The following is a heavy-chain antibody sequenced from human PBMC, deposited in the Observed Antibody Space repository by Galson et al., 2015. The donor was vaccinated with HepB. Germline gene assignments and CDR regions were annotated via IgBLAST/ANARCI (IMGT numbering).Heavy chain of an antibody. V-gene: IGHV3-43D*03. CDR3: ALTTEQLPPIG. CDR2: ISWDGGST. CDR1: GFTFDDYA. Sequence: SLRLSCAASGFTFDDYAMHWVRQAPGKGLEWVSLISWDGGSTYYADSVKGRFTISRDNSKNSLYLQMNSLRAEDTALYYCALTTEQLPPIGWGQGTLVTVSS. D-gene: IGHD4-11*01. J-gene: IGHJ4*02.